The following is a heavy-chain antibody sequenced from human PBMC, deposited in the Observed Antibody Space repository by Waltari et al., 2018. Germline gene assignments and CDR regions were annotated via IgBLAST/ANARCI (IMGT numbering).Heavy chain of an antibody. V-gene: IGHV3-49*04. J-gene: IGHJ3*02. Sequence: GESGGGLVQPGRSLRLSCTASGFTFGDYAMSWVRQAPGKGLEWVGFIRSKAYGGTTEYAASVKGRFTISRDDSKSIAYLQMNSLKTEDTAVYYCTREGAPQGYSYGYGAFDIWGQGTMVTVSS. D-gene: IGHD5-18*01. CDR1: GFTFGDYA. CDR3: TREGAPQGYSYGYGAFDI. CDR2: IRSKAYGGTT.